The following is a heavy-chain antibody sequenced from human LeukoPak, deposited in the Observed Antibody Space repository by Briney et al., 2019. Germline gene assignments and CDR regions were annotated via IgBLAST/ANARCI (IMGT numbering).Heavy chain of an antibody. CDR2: TFVSGST. CDR1: GGSISSYY. V-gene: IGHV4-59*01. D-gene: IGHD3-3*01. J-gene: IGHJ4*02. Sequence: SETLSLTCTVSGGSISSYYWSWIRQPPGKGLWWIGYTFVSGSTNYNPSLKSRVNTSVDSSKNQFSLKLSSVTAADTAVYYCARARAGYYDFWSGYTLFDYWGQGTLVTVSS. CDR3: ARARAGYYDFWSGYTLFDY.